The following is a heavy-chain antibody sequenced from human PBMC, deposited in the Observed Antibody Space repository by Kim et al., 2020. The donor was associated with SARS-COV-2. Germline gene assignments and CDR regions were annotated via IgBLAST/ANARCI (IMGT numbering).Heavy chain of an antibody. CDR2: IYYSGST. Sequence: SETLSLTCTVSGGSISSSSYYWGWIRQPPGKGLEWIGSIYYSGSTYYNPSLKSRVTISVDTSKNQFSLKLSSVTAADTAVYYCARLHYDYIWGSRSSVFGFDYWGQGTLVTVSS. V-gene: IGHV4-39*01. CDR1: GGSISSSSYY. D-gene: IGHD3-16*01. J-gene: IGHJ4*02. CDR3: ARLHYDYIWGSRSSVFGFDY.